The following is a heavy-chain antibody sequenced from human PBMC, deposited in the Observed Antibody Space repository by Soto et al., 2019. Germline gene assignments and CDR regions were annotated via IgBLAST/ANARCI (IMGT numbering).Heavy chain of an antibody. Sequence: QVPLVQSGAEVKKPGASVKVSCKASGYTFTSYAMHWVRQAPGQRLEWVGWINAGNGNTKHSQKFQGRVTITRDTSASTAYMELSSLRSEDTAVYYCARTYYYDSSGYRNWFDPWGQGTLVTVSS. CDR3: ARTYYYDSSGYRNWFDP. J-gene: IGHJ5*02. V-gene: IGHV1-3*01. D-gene: IGHD3-22*01. CDR2: INAGNGNT. CDR1: GYTFTSYA.